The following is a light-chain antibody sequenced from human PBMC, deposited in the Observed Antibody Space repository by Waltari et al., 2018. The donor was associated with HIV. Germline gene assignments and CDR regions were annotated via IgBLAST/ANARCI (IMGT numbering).Light chain of an antibody. CDR1: QNISNY. Sequence: DIQMTQYPSSLSASVGDRVTITCRASQNISNYLNWYQQKPGKAPKFLIYGASSLQSGVPSRFSGGGSGTDFTLTISSLQPEDFATYYCQQSYSIPPFTFGPGTKVDIK. J-gene: IGKJ3*01. CDR3: QQSYSIPPFT. CDR2: GAS. V-gene: IGKV1-39*01.